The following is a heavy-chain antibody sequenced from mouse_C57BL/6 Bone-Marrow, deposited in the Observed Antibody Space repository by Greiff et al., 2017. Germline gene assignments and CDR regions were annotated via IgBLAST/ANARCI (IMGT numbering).Heavy chain of an antibody. D-gene: IGHD2-5*01. CDR3: ARPYYSNYWYFDV. V-gene: IGHV1-55*01. J-gene: IGHJ1*03. Sequence: QVQLQQPGAELVKPGASVKMSCKASGYTFTSYWITWVKQRPGQGLVWIGDIYPGSGSTNYNEKFKSKATLPVDTSSSTAYMQLSSLTSEDSAVYYCARPYYSNYWYFDVWGTGTTVTVSS. CDR1: GYTFTSYW. CDR2: IYPGSGST.